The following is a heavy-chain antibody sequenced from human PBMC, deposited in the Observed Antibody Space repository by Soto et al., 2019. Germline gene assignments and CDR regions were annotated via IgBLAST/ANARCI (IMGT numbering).Heavy chain of an antibody. Sequence: GASVKVSCKASGGTFSSYAISWVRQAPGQGLEWMGGIIPIFGTANYAQKFQGRVTITADESTSTAYTELSSLRSEDTAVYYCARDDVEMATITEGSYFYHGMDVWGQGTTVTV. V-gene: IGHV1-69*13. J-gene: IGHJ6*02. CDR1: GGTFSSYA. CDR3: ARDDVEMATITEGSYFYHGMDV. D-gene: IGHD5-12*01. CDR2: IIPIFGTA.